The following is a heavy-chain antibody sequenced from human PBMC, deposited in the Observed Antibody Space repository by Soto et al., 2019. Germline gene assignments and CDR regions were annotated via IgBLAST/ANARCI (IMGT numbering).Heavy chain of an antibody. Sequence: EAQLVESGGGLVKPGGSLRLSCAASGFTFSNTWMSWVRQAPGKGLEWVGRIRRISDGGTTNYAAPVKGRFTISRDDSKNILFLEMSSLKTEDTAVYYCNRDGTDAFDIWGRGTMVTVSS. CDR1: GFTFSNTW. CDR3: NRDGTDAFDI. J-gene: IGHJ3*02. V-gene: IGHV3-15*01. CDR2: IRRISDGGTT.